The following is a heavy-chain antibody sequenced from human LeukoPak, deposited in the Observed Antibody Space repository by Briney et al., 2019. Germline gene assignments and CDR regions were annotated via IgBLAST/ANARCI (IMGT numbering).Heavy chain of an antibody. CDR1: GYTFTSYG. V-gene: IGHV1-18*01. J-gene: IGHJ4*02. D-gene: IGHD6-13*01. CDR3: AREPLQVVGIAAAGMTDY. Sequence: ASVKVSCKASGYTFTSYGVSWVRQAPGQGLEWMGWISAYNGNTNYAQKLQGRVTMTTDTSTSTAYMELRSLRSDDTAVCYCAREPLQVVGIAAAGMTDYWGQGTLVTVSS. CDR2: ISAYNGNT.